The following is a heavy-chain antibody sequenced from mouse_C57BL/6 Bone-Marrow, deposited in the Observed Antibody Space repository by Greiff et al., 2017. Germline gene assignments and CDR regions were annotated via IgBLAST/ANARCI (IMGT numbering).Heavy chain of an antibody. J-gene: IGHJ2*01. D-gene: IGHD2-4*01. CDR3: ARHERYYDYEGYFDY. V-gene: IGHV1-62-2*01. CDR1: GYIFTEYT. Sequence: VKLKESGAELVKPGASVKLSCKASGYIFTEYTIHWVKQRSGQGLEWIGWFYPGSGSIKYNERFKDKATLTADKSSNTVYMELSRLTSEDSAVYFCARHERYYDYEGYFDYWGQGTTLTVSS. CDR2: FYPGSGSI.